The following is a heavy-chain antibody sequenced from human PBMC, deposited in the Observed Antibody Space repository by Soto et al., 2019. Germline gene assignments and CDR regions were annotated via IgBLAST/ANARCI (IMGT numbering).Heavy chain of an antibody. V-gene: IGHV4-30-4*08. J-gene: IGHJ4*01. D-gene: IGHD2-15*01. CDR1: AGFPRRGGYH. CDR2: LYYSGST. CDR3: AREEYGSDHDFFDF. Sequence: LPHTCTVSAGFPRRGGYHWCRLRLAQEKSLEWIGYLYYSGSTYYTPSLQSRVTISIDTSKNQFSLKLSSVTAADTAVYYCAREEYGSDHDFFDFWGQGTPDTGSS.